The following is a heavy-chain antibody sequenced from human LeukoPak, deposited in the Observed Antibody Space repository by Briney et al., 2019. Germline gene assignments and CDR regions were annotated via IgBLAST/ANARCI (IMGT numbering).Heavy chain of an antibody. CDR2: IYYSGST. Sequence: SETLSLTCTVSGGSISSSSYYWGWIRQPPGKGLEWIGTIYYSGSTYYNPSLKSRVTISVDTSKNQFSLKLSSVTAADTAVYYCARDRKYYYDSSGYYPYYYYYGMDVWGQGTTVTVSS. V-gene: IGHV4-39*07. J-gene: IGHJ6*02. CDR1: GGSISSSSYY. D-gene: IGHD3-22*01. CDR3: ARDRKYYYDSSGYYPYYYYYGMDV.